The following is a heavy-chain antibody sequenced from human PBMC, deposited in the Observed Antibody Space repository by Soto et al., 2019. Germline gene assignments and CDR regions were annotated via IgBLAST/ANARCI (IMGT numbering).Heavy chain of an antibody. V-gene: IGHV1-18*01. CDR1: GYTFTSYG. CDR2: ITAYNGNT. CDR3: ARDDWNDYKGWFDP. J-gene: IGHJ5*02. Sequence: QVQLVQSGAEVKKPGASVKVSCKASGYTFTSYGITWVRQAPGQGLEGMGWITAYNGNTNYAQKLQGRVTMTTDTSTSTAYMELRSLRSDDTAVYYCARDDWNDYKGWFDPWGQGTLVTVSS. D-gene: IGHD1-1*01.